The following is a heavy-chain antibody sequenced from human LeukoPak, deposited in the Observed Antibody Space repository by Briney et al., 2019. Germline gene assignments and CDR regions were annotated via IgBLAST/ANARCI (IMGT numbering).Heavy chain of an antibody. CDR3: ARDYYDSRGYYPDY. Sequence: SVKVSCKASRGTFSSYAISWVRPAPGPGLEWMGRIIPILGKANYAQEFQGRVTITADKSTSTAHMELSGLRSEDTAVYYCARDYYDSRGYYPDYWGQGTLVTVSS. V-gene: IGHV1-69*04. D-gene: IGHD3-22*01. CDR2: IIPILGKA. J-gene: IGHJ4*02. CDR1: RGTFSSYA.